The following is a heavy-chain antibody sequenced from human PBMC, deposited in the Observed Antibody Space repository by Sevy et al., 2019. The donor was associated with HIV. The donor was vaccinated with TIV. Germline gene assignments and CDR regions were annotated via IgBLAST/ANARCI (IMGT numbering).Heavy chain of an antibody. CDR2: ITRNSYEAYGGTT. CDR1: GFTFDDYA. Sequence: GGSLRLSCTTSGFTFDDYAMSWFRQAPGKGLEWVAFITRNSYEAYGGTTEYAASVKGRFIISRDDSKSIAYLQMNSLKTEDTAVYHCTRGLVTADTPEYFFDYWGQGTLVTVSS. V-gene: IGHV3-49*03. J-gene: IGHJ4*02. D-gene: IGHD3-9*01. CDR3: TRGLVTADTPEYFFDY.